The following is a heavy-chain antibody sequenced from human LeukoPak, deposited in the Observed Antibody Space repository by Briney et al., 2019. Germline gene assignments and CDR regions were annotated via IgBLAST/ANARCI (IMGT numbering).Heavy chain of an antibody. CDR1: GGSISSTNYY. CDR2: IYYSGRT. J-gene: IGHJ4*02. V-gene: IGHV4-39*07. CDR3: ARGSVGGYSYGLYYFDY. Sequence: SETLSLTCIVSGGSISSTNYYWGWIRQPPGKGLECIGSIYYSGRTYYKPSLKSRVTISVDTSKNQFSLKLSSVTAADTAVYYCARGSVGGYSYGLYYFDYWGQGTLVTVSS. D-gene: IGHD5-18*01.